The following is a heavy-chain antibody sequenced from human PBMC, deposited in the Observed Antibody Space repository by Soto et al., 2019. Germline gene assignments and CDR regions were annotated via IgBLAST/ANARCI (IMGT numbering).Heavy chain of an antibody. CDR1: GFTFSSYS. Sequence: PGGSLRLSCAASGFTFSSYSMNWVRQAPGKGLEWVSSISSSSSYIYYADSVKGRFTISRDNAKNSLYLQMSSLRAEDTAVYYCARVTIGEAHQSYYDILTGPFDYWGQGTLVTVSS. CDR2: ISSSSSYI. CDR3: ARVTIGEAHQSYYDILTGPFDY. V-gene: IGHV3-21*01. J-gene: IGHJ4*02. D-gene: IGHD3-9*01.